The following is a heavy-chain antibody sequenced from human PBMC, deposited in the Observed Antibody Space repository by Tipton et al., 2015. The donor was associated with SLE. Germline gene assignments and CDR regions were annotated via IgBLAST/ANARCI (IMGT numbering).Heavy chain of an antibody. CDR1: GGSVSSGSLS. J-gene: IGHJ1*01. CDR3: AREGPAASAYFVY. Sequence: TLSLTCTVSGGSVSSGSLSWTWIRQPAGKGLSWMGRVYSSGTSNYTPSPNSRVTITKDTTKNQFSLTLTSMTAADTCIYYCAREGPAASAYFVYWGQGILVTVSS. V-gene: IGHV4-61*02. CDR2: VYSSGTS. D-gene: IGHD3-9*01.